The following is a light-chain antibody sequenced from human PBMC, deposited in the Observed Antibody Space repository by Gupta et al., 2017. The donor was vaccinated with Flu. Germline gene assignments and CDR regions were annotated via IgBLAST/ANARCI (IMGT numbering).Light chain of an antibody. J-gene: IGKJ2*03. CDR2: AAS. CDR1: QSISNY. V-gene: IGKV1-39*01. CDR3: QQSDSTPYS. Sequence: PSSLSASVGDRVTITCRTSQSISNYLNWYQQRPGKAPKLLIYAASTLQSGVPSRFSGSGSGTDFTLTIGRLQPEDFATYYCQQSDSTPYSFGQGTKVEIK.